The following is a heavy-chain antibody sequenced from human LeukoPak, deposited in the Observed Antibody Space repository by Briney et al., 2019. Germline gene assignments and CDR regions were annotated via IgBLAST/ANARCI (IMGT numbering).Heavy chain of an antibody. CDR1: GGTFSSYA. CDR3: ARGWDYGSGSYYRELDY. D-gene: IGHD3-10*01. V-gene: IGHV1-69*13. J-gene: IGHJ4*02. Sequence: SVKVSCKASGGTFSSYAISWVRQAPGQGLEWMGGIIPIFGTANYAQKFQGRVTITADESTSTAYMELSSLRSEDTAVYYCARGWDYGSGSYYRELDYWGQGTLVTVSS. CDR2: IIPIFGTA.